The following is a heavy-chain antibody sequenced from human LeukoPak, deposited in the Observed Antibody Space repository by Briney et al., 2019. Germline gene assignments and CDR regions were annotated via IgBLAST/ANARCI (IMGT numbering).Heavy chain of an antibody. D-gene: IGHD6-19*01. Sequence: GGSLRLSCAASGFTFSSYWMSWIRQAPGKGLEWVANIKQDGSERYYVDSAKGRFTISRDNAKNSLYLQMNSLRAEDTAVYYCARDGLGHDAFDIWGQGTMVTVSS. CDR2: IKQDGSER. CDR1: GFTFSSYW. CDR3: ARDGLGHDAFDI. J-gene: IGHJ3*02. V-gene: IGHV3-7*01.